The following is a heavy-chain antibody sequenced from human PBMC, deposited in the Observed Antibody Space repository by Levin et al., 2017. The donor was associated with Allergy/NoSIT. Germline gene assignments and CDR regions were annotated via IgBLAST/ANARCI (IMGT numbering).Heavy chain of an antibody. CDR3: ARELGYCSGGSCYVDY. Sequence: GGSLRLSCAASGFTFSSYGMHWVHQAPGKGLEWVAVIWYDGSNKYYADSVKGRFTISRDNSKNTLHLQMNSLRAEDTAVYYCARELGYCSGGSCYVDYWGQGTLVTVSS. J-gene: IGHJ4*02. CDR1: GFTFSSYG. V-gene: IGHV3-33*01. D-gene: IGHD2-15*01. CDR2: IWYDGSNK.